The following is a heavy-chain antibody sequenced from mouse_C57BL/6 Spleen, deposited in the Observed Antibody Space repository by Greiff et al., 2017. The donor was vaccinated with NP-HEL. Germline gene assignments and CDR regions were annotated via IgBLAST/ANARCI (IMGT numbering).Heavy chain of an antibody. CDR3: ARGAYYGSSYDYFDY. D-gene: IGHD1-1*01. CDR2: INPSNGGT. Sequence: QVQLQQPGTELVKPGASVKLSCKASGYTFTSYWMHWVKQRPGQGLEWIGNINPSNGGTNYNEKFKSKATLTVDKSSSTAYMQLGSLTSEDSAVYYCARGAYYGSSYDYFDYWGQGTTLTVSS. CDR1: GYTFTSYW. J-gene: IGHJ2*01. V-gene: IGHV1-53*01.